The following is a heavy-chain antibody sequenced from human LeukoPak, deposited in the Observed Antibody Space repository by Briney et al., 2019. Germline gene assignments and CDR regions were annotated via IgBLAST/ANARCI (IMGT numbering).Heavy chain of an antibody. J-gene: IGHJ6*03. D-gene: IGHD2-2*01. V-gene: IGHV3-11*01. CDR3: ARVDYHIVVVPAAMGNYYYYYYMDV. CDR1: GFTFSDYY. Sequence: AGGSLRLSCAASGFTFSDYYMSWIRQAPGKGLEWVSYISSSGSTIYYADSVKGRFTISRDNAKNSLYLQMNSLRAEDTAVYYCARVDYHIVVVPAAMGNYYYYYYMDVWGKGTTVTVSS. CDR2: ISSSGSTI.